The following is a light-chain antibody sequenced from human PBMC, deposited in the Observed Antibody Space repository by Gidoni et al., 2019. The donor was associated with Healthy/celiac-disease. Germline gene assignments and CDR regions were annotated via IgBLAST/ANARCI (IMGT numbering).Light chain of an antibody. J-gene: IGLJ3*02. Sequence: QSALTQPASVSGSPGPSITISCTGTISDVGGYNYVSWYQQHPGKAPKLMIYEVSNRPSGVSNRFSGSKSGNTASLTISGLQAEDEADYYCSSYTSSSTLNWVFGGGTKLTVL. CDR1: ISDVGGYNY. V-gene: IGLV2-14*01. CDR2: EVS. CDR3: SSYTSSSTLNWV.